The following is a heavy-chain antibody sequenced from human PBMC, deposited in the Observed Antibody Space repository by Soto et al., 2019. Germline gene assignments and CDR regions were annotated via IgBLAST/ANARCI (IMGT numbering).Heavy chain of an antibody. CDR1: LDTFTDYG. CDR3: ARYGIATYSDY. CDR2: ISAYNGNT. J-gene: IGHJ4*02. V-gene: IGHV1-18*04. D-gene: IGHD2-21*01. Sequence: GATGKASGKACLDTFTDYGLTLGRQALGQGLEWMGWISAYNGNTNYAQKLQGRVTMTTDTSTSTAYMELRSLRSDDTAVYYCARYGIATYSDYWGQGTLVTVSS.